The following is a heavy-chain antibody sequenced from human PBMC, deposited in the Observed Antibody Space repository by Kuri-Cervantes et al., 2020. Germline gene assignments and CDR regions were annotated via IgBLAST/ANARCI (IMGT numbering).Heavy chain of an antibody. CDR3: AKEEGIAAAGIDAFDI. Sequence: GESLKISCAASRFSLSSYAMSWVRQAPGKGLEWVSAISGSGGSTYYADSVKGRFTISRDNSKNTLYLQMNSLRAEDTAVYYCAKEEGIAAAGIDAFDIWGQGTMVTVSS. J-gene: IGHJ3*02. CDR2: ISGSGGST. V-gene: IGHV3-23*01. CDR1: RFSLSSYA. D-gene: IGHD6-13*01.